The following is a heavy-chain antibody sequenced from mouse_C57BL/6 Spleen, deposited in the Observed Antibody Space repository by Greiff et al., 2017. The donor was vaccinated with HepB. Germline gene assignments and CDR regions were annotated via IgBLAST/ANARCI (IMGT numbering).Heavy chain of an antibody. J-gene: IGHJ3*01. CDR1: GYTFTSYW. V-gene: IGHV1-64*01. Sequence: QVQLQQPGAELVKPGASVKLSCKASGYTFTSYWMHWVKQRPGQGLEWIGVIHPNSGSTNYNEKFKSKATLTVDKSSSTAYMQLSSLTSEDSAVYYCAREYYDYDDSFAYWGQGTLVTVSA. D-gene: IGHD2-4*01. CDR3: AREYYDYDDSFAY. CDR2: IHPNSGST.